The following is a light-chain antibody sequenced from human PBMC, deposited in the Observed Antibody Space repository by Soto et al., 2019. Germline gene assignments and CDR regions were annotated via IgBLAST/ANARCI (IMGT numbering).Light chain of an antibody. J-gene: IGKJ2*01. Sequence: DLQMTQSPSSVSASVGDRVTITCRASQGISSWLAWYQQKPGKAPTLLIYAASSLQSGVPSRFRGSGDGTDFNLDISSLKPEDFATYYCHQANSFPHTFGQGTKLEIK. CDR3: HQANSFPHT. V-gene: IGKV1-12*01. CDR1: QGISSW. CDR2: AAS.